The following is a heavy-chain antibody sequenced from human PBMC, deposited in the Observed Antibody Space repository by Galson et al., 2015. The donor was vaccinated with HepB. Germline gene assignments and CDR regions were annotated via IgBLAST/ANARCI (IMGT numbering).Heavy chain of an antibody. V-gene: IGHV1-69-2*01. CDR3: ATARGSRGYYMDV. CDR1: GYTFTDYY. CDR2: VDPEDGET. D-gene: IGHD3-10*01. J-gene: IGHJ6*03. Sequence: VKVSCKVSGYTFTDYYMHWVQQAPGKGLEWMGLVDPEDGETIYAEKFQGRVTITADTSTDTAYMELSSLRSEDTAVYYCATARGSRGYYMDVWGKGTTVTVSS.